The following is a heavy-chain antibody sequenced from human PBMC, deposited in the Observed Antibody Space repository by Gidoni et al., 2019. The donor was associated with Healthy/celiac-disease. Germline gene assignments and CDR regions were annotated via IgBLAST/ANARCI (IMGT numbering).Heavy chain of an antibody. V-gene: IGHV1-18*01. CDR2: ISAYNGNT. CDR1: GYTFTSYG. CDR3: ARDWGENGRLELQNYYYGMDV. J-gene: IGHJ6*02. Sequence: QVQLVQSGAEVKKPGASVKVSCKASGYTFTSYGISWVRQAPGQGLEWMGWISAYNGNTNYAQKRQGRVTMTTDTSTSTAYMELRSLRSDDTAVYYCARDWGENGRLELQNYYYGMDVWGQGTTVTVSS. D-gene: IGHD1-7*01.